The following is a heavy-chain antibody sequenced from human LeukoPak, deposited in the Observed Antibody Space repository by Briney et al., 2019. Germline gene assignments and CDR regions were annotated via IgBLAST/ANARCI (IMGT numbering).Heavy chain of an antibody. V-gene: IGHV4-34*01. Sequence: SETLSLTCAVYGGSFSGDYWSWIRQPPGKGLDWIGEINHSGSTNYNPSLKSRVTISIDTSKNQFSLKLSSVTAADTAVYYCARKGWYSGWTYFDYWGQGTLVTVSS. CDR3: ARKGWYSGWTYFDY. CDR2: INHSGST. J-gene: IGHJ4*02. D-gene: IGHD6-19*01. CDR1: GGSFSGDY.